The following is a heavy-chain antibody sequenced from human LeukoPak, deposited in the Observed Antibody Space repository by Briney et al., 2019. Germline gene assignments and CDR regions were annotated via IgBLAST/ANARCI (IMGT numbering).Heavy chain of an antibody. J-gene: IGHJ4*02. D-gene: IGHD2-21*02. Sequence: GESLKISCKGSGFTVTDHWIAWVRQMPGKGLEWVGIIHPAVSDTPKSPSFQGQVVISVDRSICTAYLQWNSLKASETAMYYCAASPPHCGADCPFDYWGQGTLVTVSS. CDR1: GFTVTDHW. CDR2: IHPAVSDT. CDR3: AASPPHCGADCPFDY. V-gene: IGHV5-51*01.